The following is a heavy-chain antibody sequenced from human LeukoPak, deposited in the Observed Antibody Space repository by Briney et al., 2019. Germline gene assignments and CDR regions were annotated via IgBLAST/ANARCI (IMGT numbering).Heavy chain of an antibody. CDR2: INHSGST. V-gene: IGHV4-34*01. CDR1: GGSFSGYY. J-gene: IGHJ5*02. Sequence: SETLSLTRAVYGGSFSGYYWSWIRQPPGKGLEWIGEINHSGSTNYNPSLKSRVTISVDTSKNQFSLKLSSVTAADTAVYYCARGIASIDRWGQGTLVTVSS. CDR3: ARGIASIDR. D-gene: IGHD2-21*01.